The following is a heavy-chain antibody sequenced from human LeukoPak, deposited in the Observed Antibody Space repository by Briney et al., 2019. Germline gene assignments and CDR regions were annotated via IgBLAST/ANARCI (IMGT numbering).Heavy chain of an antibody. Sequence: SETLSLTCTVSGGSISSSSYYWGWLRQPPGKGLEWIGSIYYSGSTYYNPSLKSRVTISVDTSKNQFSLKLSSVTAADTAVYYCASYYYDSSGYYSYAFDIWGQGTMVTVSS. V-gene: IGHV4-39*01. CDR2: IYYSGST. CDR1: GGSISSSSYY. CDR3: ASYYYDSSGYYSYAFDI. D-gene: IGHD3-22*01. J-gene: IGHJ3*02.